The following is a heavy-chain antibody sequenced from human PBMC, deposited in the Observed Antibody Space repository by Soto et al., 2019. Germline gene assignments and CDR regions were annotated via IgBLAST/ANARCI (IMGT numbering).Heavy chain of an antibody. CDR3: ARDKRYSSSCPDY. Sequence: PGGSLRLSCAASGFTFSSYGMHWVRQAPGKGLEWVAVIWYDGSNKYYADSVKGRFTISRDNSKNTLYLQMNSLRAEDTAVYYCARDKRYSSSCPDYWGQGTLVTVSS. D-gene: IGHD6-13*01. J-gene: IGHJ4*02. CDR1: GFTFSSYG. CDR2: IWYDGSNK. V-gene: IGHV3-33*01.